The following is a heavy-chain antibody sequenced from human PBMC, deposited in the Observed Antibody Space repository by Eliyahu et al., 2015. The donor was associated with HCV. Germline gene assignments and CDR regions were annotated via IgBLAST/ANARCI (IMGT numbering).Heavy chain of an antibody. CDR1: GGSISSSSYY. Sequence: QLQLQESGPGLVKPSETLSLTCTVSGGSISSSSYYWGWIRQPPGKGLEWIGSIYYSGSTYYNPSLKSRVTISVDTSKNQFSLKLSSVTAADTAVYYCARTTVAGLMGYWGQGTLVTVSS. D-gene: IGHD4-23*01. CDR2: IYYSGST. J-gene: IGHJ4*02. CDR3: ARTTVAGLMGY. V-gene: IGHV4-39*01.